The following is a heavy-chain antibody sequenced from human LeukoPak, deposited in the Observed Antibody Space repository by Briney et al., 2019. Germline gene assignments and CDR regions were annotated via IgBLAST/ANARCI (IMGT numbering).Heavy chain of an antibody. D-gene: IGHD3-10*01. Sequence: GGSLRLSCAASGFTFSNYNMNWVRQAPGKAMQWVSSITSSGTYIFYADSVKGRFTISRDNAKNSLYLQMDSLGPEDTAVYYGARDRGWGGKGQGKVKSMVRGAYDYWGQGTLVTVSS. CDR2: ITSSGTYI. V-gene: IGHV3-21*04. CDR3: ARDRGWGGKGQGKVKSMVRGAYDY. J-gene: IGHJ4*02. CDR1: GFTFSNYN.